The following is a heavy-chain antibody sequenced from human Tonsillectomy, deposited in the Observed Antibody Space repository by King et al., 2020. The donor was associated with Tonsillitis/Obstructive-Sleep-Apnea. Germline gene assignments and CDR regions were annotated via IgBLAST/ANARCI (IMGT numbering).Heavy chain of an antibody. CDR1: GFTFSSYW. D-gene: IGHD3-3*01. Sequence: VQLVESGGGLVQPGGSLRLSCAASGFTFSSYWMSWVRQAPGKGLEWVANIKQDGSEKYYVDSVKGRFTISRDNAKNSLYLQMNSLRAEDTAVYYCARAQWRRYDFWSGYYLAFDIWGQGTMVTVSS. CDR3: ARAQWRRYDFWSGYYLAFDI. CDR2: IKQDGSEK. J-gene: IGHJ3*02. V-gene: IGHV3-7*04.